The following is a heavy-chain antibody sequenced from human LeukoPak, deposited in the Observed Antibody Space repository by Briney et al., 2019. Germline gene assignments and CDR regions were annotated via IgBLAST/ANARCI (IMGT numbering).Heavy chain of an antibody. CDR2: IYTSGST. D-gene: IGHD5-12*01. Sequence: PSETLSLTCTVSGGSISSGSYYRSWIRQPAGKGLEWIGRIYTSGSTNYNPSLKSRVTISVDTSKNQFSLKLSSVTAADTAVYYCARANSGYDLMGGYYYYMDVWGKGTTVTVSS. V-gene: IGHV4-61*02. CDR3: ARANSGYDLMGGYYYYMDV. CDR1: GGSISSGSYY. J-gene: IGHJ6*03.